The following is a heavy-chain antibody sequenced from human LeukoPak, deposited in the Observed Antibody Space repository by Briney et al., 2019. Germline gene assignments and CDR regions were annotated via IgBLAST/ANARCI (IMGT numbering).Heavy chain of an antibody. V-gene: IGHV1-18*01. D-gene: IGHD3-22*01. CDR2: ISAYNGNT. CDR1: GYTFTSYG. Sequence: GASVTVSCKASGYTFTSYGISWVRQAPGQGREWMGWISAYNGNTNYAQKLQGRVTMTTDTSTSTAYMELRSLRSDDTAVYYCARADYYDSSGYYGYWGQGTLVTVSS. J-gene: IGHJ4*02. CDR3: ARADYYDSSGYYGY.